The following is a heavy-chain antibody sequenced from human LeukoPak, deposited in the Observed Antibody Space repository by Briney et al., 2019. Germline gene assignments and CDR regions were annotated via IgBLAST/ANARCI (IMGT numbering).Heavy chain of an antibody. CDR3: ARRSADWMEWFFDS. V-gene: IGHV4-59*08. J-gene: IGHJ4*02. Sequence: SETLSLTCIVSGVSIRSYLWSWLRQTPEKGLEWIGNVYYSGSPNNNPSLMSRVTISVDTSKNQFSLKINAVTAADTAVYYCARRSADWMEWFFDSWGQGILVTVSS. D-gene: IGHD3-3*01. CDR2: VYYSGSP. CDR1: GVSIRSYL.